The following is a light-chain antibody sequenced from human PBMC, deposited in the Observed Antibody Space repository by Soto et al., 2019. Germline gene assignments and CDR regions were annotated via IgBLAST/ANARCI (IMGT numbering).Light chain of an antibody. Sequence: EIELTQSPRTLSLSPGERASLYCWAIQSVSSNFLAWYQEKPGQAPRLLIYGASSRATGIPDRFSGSGSGTDFTLTISRLEPEDFAVYYCRQYGRSLGFASGGGTKVDIK. V-gene: IGKV3-20*01. J-gene: IGKJ4*01. CDR2: GAS. CDR3: RQYGRSLGFA. CDR1: QSVSSNF.